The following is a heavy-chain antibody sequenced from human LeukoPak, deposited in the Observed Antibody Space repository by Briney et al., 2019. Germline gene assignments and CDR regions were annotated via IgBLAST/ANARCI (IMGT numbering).Heavy chain of an antibody. J-gene: IGHJ4*02. CDR2: ISYDGSNK. V-gene: IGHV3-30-3*01. CDR3: AREGKTWGVLWLKRELDY. CDR1: GFTFSSYA. Sequence: GGSLRLSCAASGFTFSSYAMHWVRQAPGKGLEWVAVISYDGSNKYYADSVKGRFTISRDNSKNTLYLQMNSLRAEDTAVYYCAREGKTWGVLWLKRELDYWGQGTLVTVSS. D-gene: IGHD5-18*01.